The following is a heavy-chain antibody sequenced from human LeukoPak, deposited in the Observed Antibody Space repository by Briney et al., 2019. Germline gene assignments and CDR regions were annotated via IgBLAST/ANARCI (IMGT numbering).Heavy chain of an antibody. CDR3: ARDRAGSYYLIDY. CDR1: GYTFTSYE. Sequence: GASVKVSCKASGYTFTSYEINWVRLATGQGLEWMGWMTPNNGNTVYAQKFQGRVTMTRDTSTSTAYMELSSLRSEDTAVYYCARDRAGSYYLIDYWGQGTLVTVSS. CDR2: MTPNNGNT. V-gene: IGHV1-8*01. D-gene: IGHD1-26*01. J-gene: IGHJ4*02.